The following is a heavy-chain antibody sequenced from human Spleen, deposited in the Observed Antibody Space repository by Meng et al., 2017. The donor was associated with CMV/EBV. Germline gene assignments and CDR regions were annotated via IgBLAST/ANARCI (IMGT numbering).Heavy chain of an antibody. J-gene: IGHJ4*02. Sequence: ASVKVSCKASGYPFTSFYIHWVRQAPGQGLEWMGSINPNSDGADYAQSFQGRVTLTRDMSIGTAFMELNRLTSDDTAVYYCARSYVAAAVPTYWGQGTLVTVSS. D-gene: IGHD6-13*01. CDR3: ARSYVAAAVPTY. V-gene: IGHV1-2*02. CDR2: INPNSDGA. CDR1: GYPFTSFY.